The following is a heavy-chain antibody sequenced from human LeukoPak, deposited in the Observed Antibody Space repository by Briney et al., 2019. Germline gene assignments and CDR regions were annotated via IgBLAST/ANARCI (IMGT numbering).Heavy chain of an antibody. CDR2: ISYDGSNK. J-gene: IGHJ4*02. Sequence: GGSLRLSCAASGVTFSSYGMHWVRQAPGKGLEWVAVISYDGSNKYYADSVKGRFTISRDNSKNTLYLQMNSLRAEDTAVYYCAKAYSSSWYAFDYWGQGTLVTVSS. CDR3: AKAYSSSWYAFDY. CDR1: GVTFSSYG. V-gene: IGHV3-30*18. D-gene: IGHD6-13*01.